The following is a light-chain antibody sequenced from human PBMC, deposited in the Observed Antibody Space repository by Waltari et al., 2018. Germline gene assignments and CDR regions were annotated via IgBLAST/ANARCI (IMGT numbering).Light chain of an antibody. V-gene: IGKV2-28*01. CDR1: QSLLHSNGYNY. J-gene: IGKJ1*01. Sequence: DIVMTQSPLSLPVTPGEPASISCRSSQSLLHSNGYNYLDWYLQKPGQSPQILIYLGSNRASGGPDRFSGSGSGTDFTLKISRVEAEDVGVYYCMQALQTPRTFGQGTKVEIK. CDR2: LGS. CDR3: MQALQTPRT.